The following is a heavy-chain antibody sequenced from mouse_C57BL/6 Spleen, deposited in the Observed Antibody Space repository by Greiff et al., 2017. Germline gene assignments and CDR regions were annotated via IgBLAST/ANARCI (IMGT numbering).Heavy chain of an antibody. J-gene: IGHJ2*01. CDR3: AREPYYDYEVFAY. CDR1: GYSFTDYN. V-gene: IGHV1-39*01. D-gene: IGHD2-4*01. Sequence: EVQLQQSGPELVKPGASVKISCTASGYSFTDYNMNWVKQSPGKGLEWIGVINPNYGTTSYNQKFEGKATLTVDPSSSTAYLQLNSLTSEDSAVYYCAREPYYDYEVFAYWGQGTTLTVSS. CDR2: INPNYGTT.